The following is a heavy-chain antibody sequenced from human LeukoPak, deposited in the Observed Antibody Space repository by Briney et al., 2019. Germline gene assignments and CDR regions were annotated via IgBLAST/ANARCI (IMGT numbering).Heavy chain of an antibody. CDR3: ATGSSSWYYFDY. CDR1: GYTLTELS. CDR2: FDPEDGET. D-gene: IGHD6-13*01. Sequence: GASVKVSCKVSGYTLTELSMHWVRQAPGKGLEWMGGFDPEDGETIYAQKFQGRVTMTADTSTDTAYMELSSLRSEDTAVYYCATGSSSWYYFDYWGQGTLVTVSS. J-gene: IGHJ4*02. V-gene: IGHV1-24*01.